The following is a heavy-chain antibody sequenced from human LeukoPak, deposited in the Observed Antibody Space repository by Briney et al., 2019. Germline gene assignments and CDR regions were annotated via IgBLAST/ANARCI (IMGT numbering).Heavy chain of an antibody. CDR3: ARDIGDYVFDY. Sequence: GSLRLSWAASGXTFSDYYMSWIGQAPGKGLEWVSSISSSSSYIYYADSVKGRFTISRDNAKNSLYLQMNSLRAEDTAVYYCARDIGDYVFDYWGQGTLVTVSS. D-gene: IGHD4-17*01. CDR2: ISSSSSYI. J-gene: IGHJ4*02. V-gene: IGHV3-11*06. CDR1: GXTFSDYY.